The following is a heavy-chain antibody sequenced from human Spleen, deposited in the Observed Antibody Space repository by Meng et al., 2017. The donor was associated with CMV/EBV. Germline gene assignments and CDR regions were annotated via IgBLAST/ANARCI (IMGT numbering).Heavy chain of an antibody. CDR1: FTSYA. CDR3: ASTFPRDGYNSGGYYFDY. D-gene: IGHD5-24*01. V-gene: IGHV1-8*03. Sequence: FTSYAINWVRQATGQGLEWMGWMNPNSGNTGYAQKFQGRVTITRNTSISTAYMELSSLRSEDTAVYYCASTFPRDGYNSGGYYFDYWGQGTLVTVSS. J-gene: IGHJ4*02. CDR2: MNPNSGNT.